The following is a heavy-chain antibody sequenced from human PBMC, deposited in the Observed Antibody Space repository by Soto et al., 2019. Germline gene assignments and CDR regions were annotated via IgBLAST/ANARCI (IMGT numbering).Heavy chain of an antibody. D-gene: IGHD3-9*01. CDR2: ISGSGGST. CDR1: GFTFSGYG. CDR3: AKEPPDILTGYYYYYGMDV. J-gene: IGHJ6*02. Sequence: GGSLRLSCAASGFTFSGYGMSWVRRAPGKGLEWVSAISGSGGSTYYADSVKGRFTISRDNSKNTLYLQMNSLRAEDTAVYYCAKEPPDILTGYYYYYGMDVWGQGTTVTVSS. V-gene: IGHV3-23*01.